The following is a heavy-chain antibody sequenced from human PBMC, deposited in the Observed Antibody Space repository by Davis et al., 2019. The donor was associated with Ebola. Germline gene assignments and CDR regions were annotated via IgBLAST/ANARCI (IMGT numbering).Heavy chain of an antibody. J-gene: IGHJ4*02. CDR3: ARGGVAYSDLDY. V-gene: IGHV1-8*02. Sequence: AASVKVSCKASGGTFSSYTISWVRQAPGQGLEWMGWMNLNSGNTGYAQKFQGRVTMTRENSMSTAYMELSSLRSEDTAVYFCARGGVAYSDLDYWGQGTLVAVSS. CDR1: GGTFSSYT. D-gene: IGHD2-21*01. CDR2: MNLNSGNT.